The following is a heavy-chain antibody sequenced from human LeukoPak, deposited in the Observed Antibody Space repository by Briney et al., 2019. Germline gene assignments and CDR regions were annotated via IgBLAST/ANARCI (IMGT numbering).Heavy chain of an antibody. J-gene: IGHJ4*02. CDR3: ERRNCSGGSCYSYYFDY. CDR1: GGSISSSSYY. CDR2: TYYSGST. Sequence: PSETLSLTCTVSGGSISSSSYYWGWIRQPPGKGLEWIGSTYYSGSTYYNPSLKSRVTISVDTSKNQFSLKLSSVTAADTAVYYCERRNCSGGSCYSYYFDYWGQGTLVTVSS. V-gene: IGHV4-39*01. D-gene: IGHD2-15*01.